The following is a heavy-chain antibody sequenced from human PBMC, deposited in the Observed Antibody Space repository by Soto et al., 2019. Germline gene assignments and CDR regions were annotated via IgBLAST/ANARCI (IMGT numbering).Heavy chain of an antibody. J-gene: IGHJ4*02. V-gene: IGHV4-31*03. CDR1: GRSISTGGYY. CDR3: ARGDFWSGFDY. Sequence: QVQLQESGPGLVKPSQTLSLTCTVSGRSISTGGYYWTWIRQHPGKGLEWIGYIYCSGTTYYNPSLKSRVTISIDTSKNQFSLKLNSVTAADTAVYYCARGDFWSGFDYWGQGTLVTASS. D-gene: IGHD3-3*01. CDR2: IYCSGTT.